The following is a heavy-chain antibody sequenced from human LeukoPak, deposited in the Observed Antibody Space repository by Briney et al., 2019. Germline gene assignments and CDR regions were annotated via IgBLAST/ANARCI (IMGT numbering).Heavy chain of an antibody. CDR3: TREGYDILTCCTVYF. D-gene: IGHD3-9*01. V-gene: IGHV4-34*01. J-gene: IGHJ4*02. Sequence: PSETLSLNCAVYGGSFSGYYCSWIRQPPGKGLEWIGEINHSGSTNYNPSLKSRATISVDTSKNQFSLKLSAVTAANTAVYYCTREGYDILTCCTVYFWGQGTLVTVSS. CDR2: INHSGST. CDR1: GGSFSGYY.